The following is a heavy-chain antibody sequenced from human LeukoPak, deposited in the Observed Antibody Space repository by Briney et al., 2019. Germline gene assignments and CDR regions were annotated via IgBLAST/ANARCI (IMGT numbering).Heavy chain of an antibody. J-gene: IGHJ5*02. CDR1: GFTFSSYN. Sequence: PGGSLRLSCAAPGFTFSSYNMNWVRQAPGKGLEWVSSISSSSSYIYYADSVKGRFTISRDNAKNSLYLQMNSLRAEDTAVYYCARSEGGSGSSNWFDPWGQGTLVTVSS. CDR2: ISSSSSYI. V-gene: IGHV3-21*01. CDR3: ARSEGGSGSSNWFDP. D-gene: IGHD3-10*01.